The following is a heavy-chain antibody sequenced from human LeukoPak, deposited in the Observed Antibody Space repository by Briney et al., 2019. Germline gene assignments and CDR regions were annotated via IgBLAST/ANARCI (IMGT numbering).Heavy chain of an antibody. D-gene: IGHD3-9*01. CDR2: ISAYNGNT. Sequence: ASVKVSCKASGYTFTSYGISWVRQAPGQGLEWMGWISAYNGNTNYAQKLQGRVTMTTDTSTSTAYMELSRLRSADTAVYYCARSNYDILTGHAGAFDIWGLGTMVTVSS. V-gene: IGHV1-18*01. CDR3: ARSNYDILTGHAGAFDI. CDR1: GYTFTSYG. J-gene: IGHJ3*02.